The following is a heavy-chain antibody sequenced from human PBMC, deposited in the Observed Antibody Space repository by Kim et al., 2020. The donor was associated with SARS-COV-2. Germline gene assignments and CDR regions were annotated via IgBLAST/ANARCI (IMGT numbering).Heavy chain of an antibody. V-gene: IGHV3-11*06. J-gene: IGHJ3*02. CDR3: ARDHAYYDILTGYYPDAFDI. Sequence: FTISRDNAKNSLYLQMNSLRAEDTAVYYCARDHAYYDILTGYYPDAFDIWGQGTMVTVSS. D-gene: IGHD3-9*01.